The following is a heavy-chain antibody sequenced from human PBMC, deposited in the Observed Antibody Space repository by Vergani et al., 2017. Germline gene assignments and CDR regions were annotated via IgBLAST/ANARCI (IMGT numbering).Heavy chain of an antibody. D-gene: IGHD1-20*01. CDR1: GGTFSSYT. CDR3: AMANSNWNPLKY. Sequence: QVQLVQSGAEVKKPGSSVKVSCKASGGTFSSYTISWVRQAPGQGLEWMGRIIPILGIANYAQKFQGRVTITADKSTSTAYMELSSLRSEDTAVYYCAMANSNWNPLKYWGQGTLVTVSS. J-gene: IGHJ4*02. CDR2: IIPILGIA. V-gene: IGHV1-69*02.